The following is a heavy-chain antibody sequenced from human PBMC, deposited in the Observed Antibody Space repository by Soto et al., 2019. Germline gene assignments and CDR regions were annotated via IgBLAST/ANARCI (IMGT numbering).Heavy chain of an antibody. Sequence: QLQLQESGPGLVKPSETLSLTCTVSGGSISSSSYYWGWIRQPPGKGLEWIGSIYYSGSTYYNPSLKSRVTISVDTSKNQFSLKLSSVTAADTAVYYCAGYGSGSYFYYYMDVWGKGTTVTVSS. V-gene: IGHV4-39*01. D-gene: IGHD3-10*01. CDR1: GGSISSSSYY. CDR2: IYYSGST. J-gene: IGHJ6*03. CDR3: AGYGSGSYFYYYMDV.